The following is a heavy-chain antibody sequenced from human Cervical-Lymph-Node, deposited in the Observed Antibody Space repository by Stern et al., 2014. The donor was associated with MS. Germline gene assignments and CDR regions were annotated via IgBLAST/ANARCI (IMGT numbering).Heavy chain of an antibody. CDR3: ANPLPYAN. Sequence: VQLVESGAEVKKPGASVKVSCKASGDTFASYPIHWLRQAPGQGPVWMGIVNPTGGRTNYAQTVQGRVTMTRDTSKRTVYMELSSLRAEDAAMYFCANPLPYANWGQGTRVTVSS. CDR2: VNPTGGRT. J-gene: IGHJ1*01. CDR1: GDTFASYP. V-gene: IGHV1-46*03. D-gene: IGHD4-17*01.